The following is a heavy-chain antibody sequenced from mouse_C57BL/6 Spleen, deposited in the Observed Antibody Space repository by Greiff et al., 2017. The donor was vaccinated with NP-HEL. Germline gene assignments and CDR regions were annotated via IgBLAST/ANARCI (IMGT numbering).Heavy chain of an antibody. V-gene: IGHV1-69*01. J-gene: IGHJ4*01. Sequence: QVQLQQSGAELVMPGASVKLSCKASGYTFTSYWMHWVKQRPGQGLEWIGEIDPSDSYTNYNQKFKGKSTLTVDKSSSTAYMQLSSLTSEDSAVYYCARSGGNYVRAMDYWGQGTSVTVSS. D-gene: IGHD2-1*01. CDR3: ARSGGNYVRAMDY. CDR1: GYTFTSYW. CDR2: IDPSDSYT.